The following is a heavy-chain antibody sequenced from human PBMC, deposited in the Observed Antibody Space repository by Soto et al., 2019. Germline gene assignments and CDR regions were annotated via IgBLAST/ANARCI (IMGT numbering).Heavy chain of an antibody. J-gene: IGHJ1*01. Sequence: ASMKVSCKASGYTFTGYYMHWVRQAPGQGLEWMGWINPNSGGTNYAQKFQGRVTMTRDTSISTAYMELSRLRSDDTAVYYCARDTRIAAAGNSYEYFQHWGQGTLVTVSS. V-gene: IGHV1-2*02. CDR3: ARDTRIAAAGNSYEYFQH. D-gene: IGHD6-13*01. CDR2: INPNSGGT. CDR1: GYTFTGYY.